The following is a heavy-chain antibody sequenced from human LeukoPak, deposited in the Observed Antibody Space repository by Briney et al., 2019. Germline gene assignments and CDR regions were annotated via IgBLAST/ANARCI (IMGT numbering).Heavy chain of an antibody. CDR1: GFTFSNYP. D-gene: IGHD5-24*01. V-gene: IGHV3-23*01. CDR2: LGGGDDT. J-gene: IGHJ4*02. CDR3: AKDATPYNGIWDYFDH. Sequence: GGSLRLSCAASGFTFSNYPMSWVRQAPGKGLEGVSALGGGDDTYFADSVKGRFTVSRDNYKNTLYLQIHSLTAEDTAVYYCAKDATPYNGIWDYFDHWGQGTPVTVSS.